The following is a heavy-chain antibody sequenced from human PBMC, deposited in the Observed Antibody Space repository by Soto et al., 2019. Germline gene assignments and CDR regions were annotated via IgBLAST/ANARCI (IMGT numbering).Heavy chain of an antibody. D-gene: IGHD2-15*01. Sequence: QVQLQQWGAGLLKPSETLSLTCAVYGGSFSGYYWSWIRQPPGQGLEWIGEISHSGGTNYNPSLKSRVTMSVDTSNKQFSLKVTSVTAAETAVYYCARGGYYAPRDVWGHGTTVAVSS. CDR1: GGSFSGYY. V-gene: IGHV4-34*02. CDR2: ISHSGGT. J-gene: IGHJ6*02. CDR3: ARGGYYAPRDV.